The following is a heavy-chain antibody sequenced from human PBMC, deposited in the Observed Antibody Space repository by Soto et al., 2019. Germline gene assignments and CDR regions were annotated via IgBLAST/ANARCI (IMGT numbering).Heavy chain of an antibody. CDR1: GFTFSTYH. V-gene: IGHV3-48*03. Sequence: PGGSLILSCAASGFTFSTYHMNWVRQAPGKGLEWVSYILSGGSRIYYADSVKGRFTISRDNAKNSLYLQMNSLRAEDTAVYYCARDGSTVTTNYHYAMDVWGQGTTVTVSS. J-gene: IGHJ6*02. CDR3: ARDGSTVTTNYHYAMDV. D-gene: IGHD4-17*01. CDR2: ILSGGSRI.